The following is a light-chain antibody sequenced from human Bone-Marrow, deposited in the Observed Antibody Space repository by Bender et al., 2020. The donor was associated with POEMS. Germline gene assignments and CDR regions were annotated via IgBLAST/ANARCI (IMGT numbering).Light chain of an antibody. Sequence: QLVLTQSPSASASLGASVKLTCTLSSGHSSYAIAWHQQQPQKGPRYLMKLNSDGSHSKGDGIPDRFSGSSSGAERYLTSSSLQSEDEADYYCQTGGTGIRWVFGGGTKLTVL. J-gene: IGLJ3*02. CDR3: QTGGTGIRWV. V-gene: IGLV4-69*01. CDR1: SGHSSYA. CDR2: LNSDGSH.